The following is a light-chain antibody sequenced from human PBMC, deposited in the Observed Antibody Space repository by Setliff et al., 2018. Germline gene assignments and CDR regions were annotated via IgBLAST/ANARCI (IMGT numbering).Light chain of an antibody. Sequence: QSVLTQPASVSGSPGQSITISCTGTSGDVGGYDYVSWYQQHPGKAPKLMIYGVSNRPSGVSNRFSGSKSGNTASLTISGLQAEDEADYYCGSYTSINTLLYIFGTGTKV. CDR3: GSYTSINTLLYI. J-gene: IGLJ1*01. V-gene: IGLV2-14*01. CDR2: GVS. CDR1: SGDVGGYDY.